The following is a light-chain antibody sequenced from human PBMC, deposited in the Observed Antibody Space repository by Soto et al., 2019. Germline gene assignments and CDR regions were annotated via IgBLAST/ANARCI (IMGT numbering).Light chain of an antibody. J-gene: IGKJ1*01. CDR1: QSVNSN. CDR3: QQYKNFWT. V-gene: IGKV3-15*01. CDR2: GAS. Sequence: EIVMTQSPATLSVSPGERATLSCRARQSVNSNLAWYQQKPGQAPRLVIYGASTRATGIPARFSGSGSGTEFTLTISSLQSEDFAVYYCQQYKNFWTFGQGTKVEIK.